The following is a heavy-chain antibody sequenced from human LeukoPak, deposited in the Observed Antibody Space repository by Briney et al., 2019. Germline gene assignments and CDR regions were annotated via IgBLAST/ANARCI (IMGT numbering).Heavy chain of an antibody. V-gene: IGHV3-23*01. CDR1: GFTFSRYE. J-gene: IGHJ3*02. CDR2: ITTSGGST. CDR3: AKDHYVSGRYDAFDI. D-gene: IGHD3-10*01. Sequence: GGSLRLSCAVSGFTFSRYEMSWVRQAPGKGLEWVSSITTSGGSTYYADSVKGRFTISRDNAKNTLYLQMNSLRAEDTAVYYCAKDHYVSGRYDAFDIWGQGTMVTVSS.